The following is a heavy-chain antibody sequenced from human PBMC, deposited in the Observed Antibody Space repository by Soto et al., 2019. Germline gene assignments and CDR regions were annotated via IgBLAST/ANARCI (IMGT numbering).Heavy chain of an antibody. CDR2: TYYRSKWYN. J-gene: IGHJ6*03. CDR1: GDSVSSNSAA. V-gene: IGHV6-1*01. CDR3: ARDLVPPQPGNWNYAPDYYYYMDV. Sequence: SQTLSLTCAISGDSVSSNSAAWNWIRQSPSRGLEWLGRTYYRSKWYNDYAVSVKSRITINPDTSKNQFSLQLNSVTPEDTAVYYCARDLVPPQPGNWNYAPDYYYYMDVWGKGTTVTVSS. D-gene: IGHD1-7*01.